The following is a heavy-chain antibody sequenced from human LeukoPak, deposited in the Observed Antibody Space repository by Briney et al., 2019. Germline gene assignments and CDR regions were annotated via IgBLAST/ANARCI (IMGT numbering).Heavy chain of an antibody. CDR2: IIPIFGTA. Sequence: ASVKVSCKASGGTFSSYAISWVRQAPGQGLEWMGGIIPIFGTANYAQKFQGRVTITADESTSTAYMELSSLRSEDTAVYYCARRYGSGSYLLEPKYYFDYWGQGTLVTVSS. CDR3: ARRYGSGSYLLEPKYYFDY. V-gene: IGHV1-69*13. D-gene: IGHD3-10*01. CDR1: GGTFSSYA. J-gene: IGHJ4*02.